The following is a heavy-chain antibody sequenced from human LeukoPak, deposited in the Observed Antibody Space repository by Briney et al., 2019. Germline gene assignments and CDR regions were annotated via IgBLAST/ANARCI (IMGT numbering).Heavy chain of an antibody. D-gene: IGHD3-22*01. V-gene: IGHV4-59*01. J-gene: IGHJ3*02. CDR3: ARDDGYYDSSGYPPGAFDI. Sequence: PSETLSLTCTVSGGSISRYYWSWIRQPPGKGLEWIGYVYYSGSTNYNPSLKSRVTISVDTSKNPFSLKLSSVTAADTAVYYCARDDGYYDSSGYPPGAFDIWGQGTMVTVSS. CDR2: VYYSGST. CDR1: GGSISRYY.